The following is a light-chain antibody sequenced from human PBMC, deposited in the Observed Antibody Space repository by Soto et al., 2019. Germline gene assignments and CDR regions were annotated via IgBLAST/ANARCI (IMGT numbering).Light chain of an antibody. J-gene: IGLJ2*01. Sequence: QSVLTQSPSASASLGASVKLTCTLSSGHSNYAIAWHQQQSEKGPRYLMKLNSDGSHSKGDGIPDRFSGSSSGAERYLTISSRQSEDEADYYFQTWGSGIVVFGGGTKLTVL. CDR2: LNSDGSH. CDR1: SGHSNYA. V-gene: IGLV4-69*01. CDR3: QTWGSGIVV.